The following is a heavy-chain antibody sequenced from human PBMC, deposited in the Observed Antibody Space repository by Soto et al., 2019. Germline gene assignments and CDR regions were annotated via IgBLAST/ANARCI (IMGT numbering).Heavy chain of an antibody. CDR1: GFTFSSYA. CDR3: AKMGGVVFRYYYYYMDV. Sequence: GGSLRLSCAASGFTFSSYAMSWVRQAPGKGLEWVSAISGSGGSTYYADSVKGRFTISRDNSKNTLYLQMNSLRAEDTAVYYCAKMGGVVFRYYYYYMDVWGKGTTVTVSS. CDR2: ISGSGGST. D-gene: IGHD2-8*02. J-gene: IGHJ6*03. V-gene: IGHV3-23*01.